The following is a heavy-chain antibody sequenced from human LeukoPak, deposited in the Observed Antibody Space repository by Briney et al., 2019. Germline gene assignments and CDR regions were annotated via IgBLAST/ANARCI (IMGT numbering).Heavy chain of an antibody. V-gene: IGHV1-2*02. CDR3: AREGSGSYGPFSI. CDR2: INPDSGGT. Sequence: ASVKVSCKAFGYTITGSYMHWVRQAPGQGLEWMGWINPDSGGTNYAQKFQGRVTMTSDTSISTAYMELSRLRSDDTAVYYCAREGSGSYGPFSIWGQGTMVTVS. J-gene: IGHJ3*02. D-gene: IGHD1-26*01. CDR1: GYTITGSY.